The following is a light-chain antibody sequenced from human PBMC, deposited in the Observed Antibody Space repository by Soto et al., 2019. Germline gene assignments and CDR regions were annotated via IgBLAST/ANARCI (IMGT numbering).Light chain of an antibody. Sequence: EFVLTQSPGTLSLSPGERATLSCRASQTVRSNYLAWYQQRPRQAPRLLIYDASSRATGIPHRFSGGGPGADFTLPISRLEPEDFAVYYCQQYGDLPWTFGQGTKVDIK. CDR2: DAS. CDR1: QTVRSNY. CDR3: QQYGDLPWT. J-gene: IGKJ1*01. V-gene: IGKV3-20*01.